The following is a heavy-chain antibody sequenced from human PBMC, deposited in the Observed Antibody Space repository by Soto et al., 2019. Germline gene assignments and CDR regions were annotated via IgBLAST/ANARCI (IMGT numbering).Heavy chain of an antibody. CDR3: ACFPMPRGPFDF. J-gene: IGHJ4*02. D-gene: IGHD3-10*01. Sequence: EVQLVESGGGLVQPGGSLRLSCAASGFTFSSSWMHWVRQVPGKGLVWVSCINSDGSTTQYADSVRGRFTISRDNAKNTLCREVNSLTVEDKAVYFCACFPMPRGPFDFWGQGTLVTVSS. V-gene: IGHV3-74*03. CDR2: INSDGSTT. CDR1: GFTFSSSW.